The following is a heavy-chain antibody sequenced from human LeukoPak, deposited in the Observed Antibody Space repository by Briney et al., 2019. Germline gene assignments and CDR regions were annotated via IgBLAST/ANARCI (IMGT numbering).Heavy chain of an antibody. J-gene: IGHJ6*02. V-gene: IGHV3-21*01. CDR2: ISSSSSYI. CDR3: ARAHYDSSGYFYDYGMDV. Sequence: GGSLRLSCAASGFTFSSYSMNCVRQAPGKGLEWVSSISSSSSYIYYADSVKGRFTISRDNAKNSLYLQMNSLRAEDTAVYYCARAHYDSSGYFYDYGMDVWGQGTTVTVSS. D-gene: IGHD3-22*01. CDR1: GFTFSSYS.